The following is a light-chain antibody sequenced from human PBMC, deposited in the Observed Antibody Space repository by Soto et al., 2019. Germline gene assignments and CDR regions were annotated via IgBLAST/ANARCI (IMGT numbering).Light chain of an antibody. CDR3: QQYGSSPPIT. CDR2: GAS. J-gene: IGKJ5*01. V-gene: IGKV3-20*01. Sequence: EMVLTQSASTLSASPGERATLSCWASQSVSSNLAWYQQKPGQAPRLLVYGASTRATGIPARFSGSGSGTDFTLTISRLEPEDFAVYYCQQYGSSPPITFGQGTRLEIK. CDR1: QSVSSN.